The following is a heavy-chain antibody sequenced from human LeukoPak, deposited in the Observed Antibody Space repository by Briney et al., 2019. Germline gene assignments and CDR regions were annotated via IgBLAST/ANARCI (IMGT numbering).Heavy chain of an antibody. CDR1: GYTFTSYD. Sequence: ASVKVSCKASGYTFTSYDINWVRQATGQGLEWMGWMNPNSGNTGYAQKFQGRVTITRNTSISTAYMELSSLRSEDTAVYYCAGGPPGDFWSGYDSHFDYWGQGTLVTVSS. CDR3: AGGPPGDFWSGYDSHFDY. V-gene: IGHV1-8*03. D-gene: IGHD3-3*01. CDR2: MNPNSGNT. J-gene: IGHJ4*02.